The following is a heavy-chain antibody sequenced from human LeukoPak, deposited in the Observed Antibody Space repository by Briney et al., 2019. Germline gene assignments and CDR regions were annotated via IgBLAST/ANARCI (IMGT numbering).Heavy chain of an antibody. Sequence: PGGSLRLSCAASGFTFSDYYMSWIRQAPGKGLEWVSYISSSGSTIYYADSVKGRLTISRDNAKNSLYLQMNSLRAEDTAVYYCARDVYYYDSSGYPITYFDYWGQGTLVTVSS. V-gene: IGHV3-11*01. CDR1: GFTFSDYY. CDR3: ARDVYYYDSSGYPITYFDY. J-gene: IGHJ4*02. D-gene: IGHD3-22*01. CDR2: ISSSGSTI.